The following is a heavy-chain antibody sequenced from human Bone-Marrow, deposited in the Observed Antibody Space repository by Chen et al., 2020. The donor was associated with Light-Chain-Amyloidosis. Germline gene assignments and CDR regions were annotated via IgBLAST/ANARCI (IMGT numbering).Heavy chain of an antibody. CDR3: ARRRDGYNFDY. CDR2: IYPDDSDA. D-gene: IGHD5-12*01. V-gene: IGHV5-51*01. CDR1: GYTFPNYW. Sequence: SGPEVKKPWESLKISCKGSGYTFPNYWIGWVRQMPGKGLEWMGVIYPDDSDARYSPSFEGQVTISADKSITTAYLQWRSLKASDTAMYYCARRRDGYNFDYWGQGTLVTVSS. J-gene: IGHJ4*02.